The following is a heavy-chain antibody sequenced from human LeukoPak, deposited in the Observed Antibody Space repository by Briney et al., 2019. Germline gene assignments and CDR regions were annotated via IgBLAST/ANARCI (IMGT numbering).Heavy chain of an antibody. CDR1: GFTFSSYG. D-gene: IGHD3-22*01. V-gene: IGHV3-30*02. CDR2: IRYDGSNK. Sequence: PGGSLRLSCAASGFTFSSYGMHWVRQAPGKGLEWVAFIRYDGSNKYYADSVKGRFTISRDNSKNTLYLQMNSLRAEDTAVYYCAKEVHSRKYYYYMDVWGKGTTVTVSS. J-gene: IGHJ6*03. CDR3: AKEVHSRKYYYYMDV.